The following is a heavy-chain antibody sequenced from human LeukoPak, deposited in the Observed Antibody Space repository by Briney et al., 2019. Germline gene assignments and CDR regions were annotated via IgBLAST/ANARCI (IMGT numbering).Heavy chain of an antibody. CDR3: AVHNSGFCY. CDR2: ISGSGDST. D-gene: IGHD3-22*01. V-gene: IGHV3-23*01. J-gene: IGHJ4*02. Sequence: PGGSLRLSCAVSGFTFSIYGMSWVRQAPGKGLEWVSAISGSGDSTNYADSVKGRFTISRDNSKNTLYLQMNSLRAEDTAVYYCAVHNSGFCYWGQGTQVTVSS. CDR1: GFTFSIYG.